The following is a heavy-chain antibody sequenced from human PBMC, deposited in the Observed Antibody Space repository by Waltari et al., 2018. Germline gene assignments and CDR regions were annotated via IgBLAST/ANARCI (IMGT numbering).Heavy chain of an antibody. D-gene: IGHD3-16*01. CDR3: AKPVRGGGFRFDY. CDR2: IYSGCST. CDR1: GFTFSSYA. Sequence: EVQLLESGGGLVQPGGSLRLSCAASGFTFSSYAMSWVRQAPGKGLGWVSVIYSGCSTYYADSVKGLFTISRDKSKNTLYLQMNSLRAEDTAVYYCAKPVRGGGFRFDYWGQGTLVTVSS. J-gene: IGHJ4*02. V-gene: IGHV3-23*03.